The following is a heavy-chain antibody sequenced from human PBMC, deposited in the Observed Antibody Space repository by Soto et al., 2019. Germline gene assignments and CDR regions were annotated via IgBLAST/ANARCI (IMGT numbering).Heavy chain of an antibody. CDR3: ARVLYYGSGSYSPYGMDV. J-gene: IGHJ6*02. CDR1: GVSFNNNS. Sequence: QLVQSGAEVKKPGSSVKVSCKTSGVSFNNNSIGWVRQAPGHGLEWMGGVSPPFRTSNYARKFQGRISITADASTGTVNMELSSLTSEDTAQYYCARVLYYGSGSYSPYGMDVWGQGTTVTVSS. CDR2: VSPPFRTS. V-gene: IGHV1-69*01. D-gene: IGHD3-10*01.